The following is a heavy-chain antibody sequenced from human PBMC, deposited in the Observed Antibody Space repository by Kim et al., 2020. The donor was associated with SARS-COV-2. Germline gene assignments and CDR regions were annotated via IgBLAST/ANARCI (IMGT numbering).Heavy chain of an antibody. Sequence: ASVKVSCKASGYTFTSYAMNWVRQAPGQGLEWMGWINTNTGNPTYAPGFTGRFVFSLDTSVSTAYLQISSLKAEDTAVYYCARDRGLSSWAYYYYYGVDVWGQGTTVTVSS. CDR3: ARDRGLSSWAYYYYYGVDV. CDR2: INTNTGNP. CDR1: GYTFTSYA. J-gene: IGHJ6*02. D-gene: IGHD6-13*01. V-gene: IGHV7-4-1*02.